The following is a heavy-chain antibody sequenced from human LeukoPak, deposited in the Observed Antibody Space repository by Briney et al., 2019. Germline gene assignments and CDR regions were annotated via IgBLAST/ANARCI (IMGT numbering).Heavy chain of an antibody. J-gene: IGHJ4*02. D-gene: IGHD3-10*01. CDR2: IYDIGTT. Sequence: PSQTLSLTCTVYGRSINSGCYWCWIRQHPGKGREWIGYIYDIGTTYFNPSLKGRVTMSVDTSKNQFSLKLSSVTAADTAVYYCARDWGISGRTDYWGQGTLVTVSS. CDR1: GRSINSGCY. V-gene: IGHV4-31*03. CDR3: ARDWGISGRTDY.